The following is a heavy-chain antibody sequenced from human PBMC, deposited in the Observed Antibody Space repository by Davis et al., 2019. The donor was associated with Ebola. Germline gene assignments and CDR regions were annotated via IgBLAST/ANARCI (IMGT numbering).Heavy chain of an antibody. CDR2: ISSSSSYI. J-gene: IGHJ3*02. CDR1: GFTFSAYG. V-gene: IGHV3-21*01. Sequence: GESLKISCAASGFTFSAYGMHWVRQAPGKGLEWVSSISSSSSYIYYANSVKGRFTISRDNAKNSLYLQMNSLRAEDTAVYYCARDIGGSYLIDAFDIWGQGTMVTVSS. D-gene: IGHD1-26*01. CDR3: ARDIGGSYLIDAFDI.